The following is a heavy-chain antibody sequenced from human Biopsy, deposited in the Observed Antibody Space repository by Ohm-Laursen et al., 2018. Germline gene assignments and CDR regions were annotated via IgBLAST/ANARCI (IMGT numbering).Heavy chain of an antibody. CDR3: ARLYRLDDYWNDDPPDAFDV. CDR1: GGSVSSGSYY. CDR2: IYYSGST. D-gene: IGHD3-3*01. V-gene: IGHV4-61*01. Sequence: SETLSLTCTVSGGSVSSGSYYWSWIRQPPGKGLEWIGYIYYSGSTNYNPSLKSRVTISVDTSKNQFSLKLSSLTAADTAVFFCARLYRLDDYWNDDPPDAFDVWGQGTVVTVSS. J-gene: IGHJ3*01.